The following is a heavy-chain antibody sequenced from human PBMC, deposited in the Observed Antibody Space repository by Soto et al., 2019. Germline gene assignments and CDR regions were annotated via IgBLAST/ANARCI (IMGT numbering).Heavy chain of an antibody. CDR1: GFTFSSYA. CDR2: ISGSGGST. J-gene: IGHJ5*02. CDR3: AKCPRYYYWDYWFEP. V-gene: IGHV3-23*01. D-gene: IGHD3-22*01. Sequence: EVQLLESGGGLVQPGGSLRLSCAASGFTFSSYAMRWVRQAPGKGLEWVSAISGSGGSTYYADSVKGRFTISRDNSKNTLYLQMKSLRAEDTAVYYCAKCPRYYYWDYWFEPWGQGTLVTVSS.